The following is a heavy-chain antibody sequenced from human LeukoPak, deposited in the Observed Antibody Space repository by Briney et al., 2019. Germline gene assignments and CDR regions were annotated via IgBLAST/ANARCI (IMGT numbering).Heavy chain of an antibody. Sequence: PSETLSLTCTVSGGSISGYYWSWVRQPPLKGLEWIGYIYSSGITSYSPSLKSRLTISVDTSKNQFSLRLSSVTAADTALYYCARLATDSDILTGSDYWGQGTLVTVSS. CDR3: ARLATDSDILTGSDY. CDR1: GGSISGYY. D-gene: IGHD3-9*01. J-gene: IGHJ4*02. V-gene: IGHV4-59*08. CDR2: IYSSGIT.